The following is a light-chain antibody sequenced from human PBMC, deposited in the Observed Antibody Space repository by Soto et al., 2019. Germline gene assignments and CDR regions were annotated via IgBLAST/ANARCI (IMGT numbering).Light chain of an antibody. CDR3: ATWDDTLSAVL. J-gene: IGLJ2*01. CDR1: SSNIGTNF. CDR2: TNN. V-gene: IGLV1-47*01. Sequence: QSVLTQPPSASGTPGQRVTISCSGSSSNIGTNFVYWYQQLPGTAPKLLIYTNNQRPSGVPDRFSGSKSGTSASLAISGLRSEDEADYYCATWDDTLSAVLFGGGTKLTVL.